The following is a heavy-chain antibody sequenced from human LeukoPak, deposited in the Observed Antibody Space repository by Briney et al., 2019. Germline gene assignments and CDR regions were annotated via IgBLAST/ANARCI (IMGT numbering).Heavy chain of an antibody. CDR1: GFTFSSYW. CDR2: INQIGGEK. Sequence: GGSLRLSCAASGFTFSSYWMSWVRQAPGKGLEWVAHINQIGGEKYYVDSVKGRFTISRDSAKNSLYLQMDSLRVADTAVDYCTRAPIGSGSNYYVEFWGQGALVTVSS. D-gene: IGHD1-26*01. CDR3: TRAPIGSGSNYYVEF. J-gene: IGHJ4*02. V-gene: IGHV3-7*01.